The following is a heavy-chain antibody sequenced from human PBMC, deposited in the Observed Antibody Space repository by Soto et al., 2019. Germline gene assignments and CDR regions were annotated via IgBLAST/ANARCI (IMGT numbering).Heavy chain of an antibody. CDR3: SRRATEGFDP. Sequence: PSETLSLTCAVSGGTIDTSAYYWGWIRKAPGKGLEWIGSINHSGNTYLSPSLKDRVTMSVDTSKNSFSLKLRSATAADTGLYYCSRRATEGFDPWGEGTLVTVSS. CDR1: GGTIDTSAYY. V-gene: IGHV4-39*01. CDR2: INHSGNT. J-gene: IGHJ5*02.